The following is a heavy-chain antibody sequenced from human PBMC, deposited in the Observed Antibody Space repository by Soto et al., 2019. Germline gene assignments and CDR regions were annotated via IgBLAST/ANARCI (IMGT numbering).Heavy chain of an antibody. Sequence: QVQLVESGGGVVQPGRSLXXXCAAXXXXXXXYXMHWVRQAPGKGLEWVAVISYEGSTKYYADSVKGRFTISRDNPKNTLYLQMDSLRADDTAVYYCAKDGGFDYGXWYFDVWGRGTLVTVSS. J-gene: IGHJ2*01. CDR2: ISYEGSTK. V-gene: IGHV3-30-3*01. CDR3: AKDGGFDYGXWYFDV. D-gene: IGHD4-17*01. CDR1: XXXXXXYX.